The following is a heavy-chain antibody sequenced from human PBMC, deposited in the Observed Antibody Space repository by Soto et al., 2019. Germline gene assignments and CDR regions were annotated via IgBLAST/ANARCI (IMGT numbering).Heavy chain of an antibody. D-gene: IGHD2-15*01. V-gene: IGHV4-30-4*01. J-gene: IGHJ4*02. Sequence: PSETLSLTCTVSGGSISSGNYYWSWIRQPPGKGLEWIGFISYSGSAHYNPSPKSRVNMSVDTSKKQFSLNLSFVTAADTAVYYCATMGTPATGLYYFDFWGQGTLVTVSS. CDR2: ISYSGSA. CDR1: GGSISSGNYY. CDR3: ATMGTPATGLYYFDF.